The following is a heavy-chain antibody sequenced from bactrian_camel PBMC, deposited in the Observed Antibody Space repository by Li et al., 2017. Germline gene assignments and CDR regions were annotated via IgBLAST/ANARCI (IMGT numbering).Heavy chain of an antibody. J-gene: IGHJ6*01. CDR3: AADRTIIGTIVAGLVPTFGH. CDR2: VYTGGSII. Sequence: HVQLVESGGGSVQAGGSLRLSCAASGYSGSTYCMGWFRQRPGKEREGVATVYTGGSIIYYADSVKERFTISQDNAKNTLYLEMNSLKPDDTAMYYCAADRTIIGTIVAGLVPTFGHRGQGTQGTV. V-gene: IGHV3S1*01. CDR1: GYSGSTYC. D-gene: IGHD6*01.